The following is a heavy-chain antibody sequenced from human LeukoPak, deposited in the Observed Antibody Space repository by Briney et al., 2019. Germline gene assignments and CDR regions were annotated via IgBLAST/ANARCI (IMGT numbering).Heavy chain of an antibody. V-gene: IGHV1-69*04. CDR2: IITIFGIA. Sequence: ASVKVSCKASGGTFSSYAISWVRQAPGQGLEWMGRIITIFGIANYAQKFQGRVTITADKSTSTAYMEMSSLRSEDTAVYYCARERDNVVVTATGNWFDPWGQGTLVTVSS. D-gene: IGHD2-21*02. J-gene: IGHJ5*02. CDR1: GGTFSSYA. CDR3: ARERDNVVVTATGNWFDP.